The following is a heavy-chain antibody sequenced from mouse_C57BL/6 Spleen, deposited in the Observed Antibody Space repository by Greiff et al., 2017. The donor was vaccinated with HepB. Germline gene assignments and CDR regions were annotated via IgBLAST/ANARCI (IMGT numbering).Heavy chain of an antibody. CDR2: IDPSDSYT. Sequence: QVQLQQPGAELVKPGASVKLSCKASGYTFTSYWMQWVKQRPGQGLEWIGEIDPSDSYTNYNQKFKGKATLTVDTSSSTAYMQLSSLTSEDSAVYYCAIYDYDHAYWGQGTLVTVSA. CDR1: GYTFTSYW. CDR3: AIYDYDHAY. V-gene: IGHV1-50*01. D-gene: IGHD2-4*01. J-gene: IGHJ3*01.